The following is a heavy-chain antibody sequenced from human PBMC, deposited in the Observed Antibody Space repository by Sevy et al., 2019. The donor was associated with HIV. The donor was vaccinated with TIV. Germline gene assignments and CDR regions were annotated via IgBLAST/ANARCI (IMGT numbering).Heavy chain of an antibody. D-gene: IGHD2-15*01. CDR2: ISSSGSTI. V-gene: IGHV3-11*01. J-gene: IGHJ4*02. CDR3: ARASLLGPYYFDY. CDR1: GFTFSDYY. Sequence: GGSRRLSCAASGFTFSDYYMSWIRQAPGKGLEWVSYISSSGSTIYYADSVKGRFTISRDNAKNSLYLQMNSLRAEDTAVYYCARASLLGPYYFDYWGQGTLVTVSS.